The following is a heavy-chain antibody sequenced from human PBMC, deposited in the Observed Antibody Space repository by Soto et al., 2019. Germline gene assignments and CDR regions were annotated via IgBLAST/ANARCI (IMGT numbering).Heavy chain of an antibody. V-gene: IGHV4-39*01. J-gene: IGHJ4*02. CDR1: GGSISSSSYY. CDR2: IDYSGST. D-gene: IGHD3-22*01. CDR3: ANYSPDYYDSGGYYWPFDY. Sequence: SETLSLSCTVSGGSISSSSYYWGWIRQPPGKGLEWIGSIDYSGSTYYNPSLKRRVTISVDTSKNQFSLKLNSVTAADTAVYDCANYSPDYYDSGGYYWPFDYWGQGTLVTVSS.